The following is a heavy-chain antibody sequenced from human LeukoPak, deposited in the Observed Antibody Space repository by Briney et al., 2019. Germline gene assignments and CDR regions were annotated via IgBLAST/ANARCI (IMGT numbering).Heavy chain of an antibody. CDR1: GYSISSGYY. Sequence: SETLSLTCAVSGYSISSGYYWGWIRQPPGKGLEWMGIIYHRGSTYYNPSLKSRVTISVDTPKNQFSLKLRSVTAADTDVYYCARGADAGWFDRWGQGTLVTVSS. J-gene: IGHJ5*02. CDR2: IYHRGST. V-gene: IGHV4-38-2*01. CDR3: ARGADAGWFDR.